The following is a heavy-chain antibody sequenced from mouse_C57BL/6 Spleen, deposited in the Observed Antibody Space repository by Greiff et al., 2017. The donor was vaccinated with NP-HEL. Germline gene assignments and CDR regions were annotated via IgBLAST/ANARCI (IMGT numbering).Heavy chain of an antibody. J-gene: IGHJ4*01. CDR2: IYPGDGDT. CDR3: ARGGQLRPHYAMDY. CDR1: GYAFSSSW. V-gene: IGHV1-82*01. D-gene: IGHD3-2*02. Sequence: QVQLQQSGPELVKPGASVKISCKASGYAFSSSWMNWVKQRPGKGLEWIGRIYPGDGDTNYNGKFKGKATLTADKSSSTAYMQLSSLTSEDSAVYFCARGGQLRPHYAMDYWGQGTSVTVSS.